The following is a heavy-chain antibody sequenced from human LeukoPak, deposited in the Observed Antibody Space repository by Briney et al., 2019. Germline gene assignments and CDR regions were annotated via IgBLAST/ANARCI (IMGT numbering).Heavy chain of an antibody. CDR1: GFTVSSNY. CDR3: AKDGAENYDILTGYPAEYFQH. V-gene: IGHV3-23*01. D-gene: IGHD3-9*01. Sequence: GGSLRLSCAASGFTVSSNYMSWVRQAPGKGLEWVSVISGSGGSTYYADSVKGRFTISRDNSKNTLYLQMNSLRAEDTAVYYCAKDGAENYDILTGYPAEYFQHWGQGTLVTVSS. CDR2: ISGSGGST. J-gene: IGHJ1*01.